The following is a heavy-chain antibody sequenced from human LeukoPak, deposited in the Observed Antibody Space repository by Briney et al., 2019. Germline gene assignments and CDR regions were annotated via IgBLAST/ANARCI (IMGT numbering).Heavy chain of an antibody. V-gene: IGHV3-23*01. CDR2: ISGGGEST. Sequence: GGSLRLSCAASGFTFSSYAMNWVRQAPGKGLEWVSSISGGGESTYYAGSVKGRFTVSRDNSKNTLYLQINSLRGEDTAVYYCAKGKYSSGGVPDYWGQGTLVTVSS. D-gene: IGHD6-19*01. CDR3: AKGKYSSGGVPDY. J-gene: IGHJ4*02. CDR1: GFTFSSYA.